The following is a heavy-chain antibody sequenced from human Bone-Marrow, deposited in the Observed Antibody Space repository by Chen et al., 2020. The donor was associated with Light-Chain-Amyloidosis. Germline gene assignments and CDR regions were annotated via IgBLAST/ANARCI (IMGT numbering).Heavy chain of an antibody. CDR2: IFYGDIM. J-gene: IGHJ3*01. V-gene: IGHV4-39*07. CDR3: ARGPSEVKWGVVVGAFTFDF. CDR1: GASMSSSEYY. D-gene: IGHD3-3*01. Sequence: QLQESGPGLVEPSKTLSLTCAVSGASMSSSEYYWGWMRQTPGKGLEWIGSIFYGDIMYYNPSLKRRVTLSVGPSGNCFSLRLKSLAGGDTAMYYCARGPSEVKWGVVVGAFTFDFWGQGTMVTVS.